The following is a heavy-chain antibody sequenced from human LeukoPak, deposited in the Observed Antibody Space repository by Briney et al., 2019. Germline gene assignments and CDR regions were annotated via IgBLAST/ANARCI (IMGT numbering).Heavy chain of an antibody. D-gene: IGHD4-17*01. V-gene: IGHV1-69*06. CDR3: ANNQRYATVTSVPAEYFQH. CDR2: IIPIFGTA. Sequence: GASVKVSCKASGYTFTSYDINWVRQATGQGLEWMGGIIPIFGTANYAQKFQGRVTITADKSTSTAYMELRSLRSDDTAVYYCANNQRYATVTSVPAEYFQHWGQGTLVTVSS. J-gene: IGHJ1*01. CDR1: GYTFTSYD.